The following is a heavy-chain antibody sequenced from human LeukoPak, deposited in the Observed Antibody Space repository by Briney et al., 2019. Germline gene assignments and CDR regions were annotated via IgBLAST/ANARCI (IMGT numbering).Heavy chain of an antibody. CDR1: GFTLSSFA. Sequence: GSLRLSCAASGFTLSSFAMSWVRQAPGKGLEWVSYISSSGSTIYYADSVKGRFTVSRDNSKNTLYLQMHSLRAEDTALYFCAKDFDGGSFFFDNWGQGTLVTVSS. CDR3: AKDFDGGSFFFDN. J-gene: IGHJ4*02. V-gene: IGHV3-23*01. D-gene: IGHD2-15*01. CDR2: ISSSGSTI.